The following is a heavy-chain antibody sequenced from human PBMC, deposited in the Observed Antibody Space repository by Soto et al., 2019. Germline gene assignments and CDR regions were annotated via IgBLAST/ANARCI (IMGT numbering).Heavy chain of an antibody. D-gene: IGHD6-19*01. J-gene: IGHJ6*02. V-gene: IGHV6-1*01. CDR2: TYYRSKWYN. CDR1: GDRVSSNSAA. CDR3: ARGTLHSSGWYVGYYYYGMDV. Sequence: SQTLSLTCAISGDRVSSNSAAWNWIRQSPSRGLEWLGRTYYRSKWYNDYAVSVKSRITINPDTSKNQFSLQLNSVTPEDTAVYYCARGTLHSSGWYVGYYYYGMDVWGQGTTVTVSS.